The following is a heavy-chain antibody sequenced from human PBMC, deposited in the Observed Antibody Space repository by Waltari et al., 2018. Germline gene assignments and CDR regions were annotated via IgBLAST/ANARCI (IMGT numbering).Heavy chain of an antibody. Sequence: EVQLVESGGGLIQPGGSLRLSCAASGFTINYNYMTWVRQAPGKGLEWVSVSYSGGRTDYPLSMKGRVTISRDTYKNLVFLEMKSLRAEDTAVYYCARGETAVLDYWGHGTLVTVSS. CDR3: ARGETAVLDY. V-gene: IGHV3-53*01. CDR1: GFTINYNY. CDR2: SYSGGRT. D-gene: IGHD6-6*01. J-gene: IGHJ4*01.